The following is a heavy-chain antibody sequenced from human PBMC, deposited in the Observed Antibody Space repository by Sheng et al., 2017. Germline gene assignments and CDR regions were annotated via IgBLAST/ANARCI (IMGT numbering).Heavy chain of an antibody. Sequence: QVQLVQSGAEVKEAWGLSEGLLQGLLVTPLPTMVSVGCDRPLDKGLEWMGWISGDNDNTNYAQKLQGRVTMTTDTSTSTAYMELRSLRSDDTAVYYCARVSYSYDRSGYSGAFDYLGPRDNGHRSLQ. CDR3: ARVSYSYDRSGYSGAFDY. D-gene: IGHD3-22*01. CDR1: VTPLPTMV. CDR2: ISGDNDNT. J-gene: IGHJ3*02. V-gene: IGHV1-18*01.